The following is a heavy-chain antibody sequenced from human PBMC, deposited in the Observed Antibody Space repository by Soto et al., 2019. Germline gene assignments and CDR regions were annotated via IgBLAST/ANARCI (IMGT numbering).Heavy chain of an antibody. Sequence: GGSLRLSCAASGFTFSNAWMSWLRQAPGKGLEWVGRIKSKTDGGTTDYAAPVKGRFTISRDDSKNTLYLQMNSLKTEDTAVYYCTTDIVVVTAIPYFDYWGQGTLVTSPQ. D-gene: IGHD2-21*02. J-gene: IGHJ4*02. CDR1: GFTFSNAW. V-gene: IGHV3-15*01. CDR3: TTDIVVVTAIPYFDY. CDR2: IKSKTDGGTT.